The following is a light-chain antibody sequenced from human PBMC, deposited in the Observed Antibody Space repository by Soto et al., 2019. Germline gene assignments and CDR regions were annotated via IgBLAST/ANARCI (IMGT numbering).Light chain of an antibody. CDR3: QQYNSYTWT. V-gene: IGKV1-5*01. CDR2: DAS. CDR1: QSISRG. J-gene: IGKJ1*01. Sequence: DIQMTQSPSTLSASVGDRVTITCRASQSISRGLAWYQQKPGKAPKLLIYDASSLESGVPSRFSGSGSGTEFTLTISSLQPDDFATYYCQQYNSYTWTFGQGTIV.